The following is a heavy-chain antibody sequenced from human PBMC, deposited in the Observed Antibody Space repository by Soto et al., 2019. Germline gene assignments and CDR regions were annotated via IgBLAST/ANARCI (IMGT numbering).Heavy chain of an antibody. CDR1: GYTFTSYG. Sequence: ASVKVSCKASGYTFTSYGISWVRQAPGQGLEWMGWISAYNGNTNYAQKLQGRVTMTTDTSTSTAYMELRSLRSDDTAVYYCASSGSGYLKDEYFQHWGQGTPVTVSS. V-gene: IGHV1-18*01. D-gene: IGHD3-3*01. J-gene: IGHJ1*01. CDR2: ISAYNGNT. CDR3: ASSGSGYLKDEYFQH.